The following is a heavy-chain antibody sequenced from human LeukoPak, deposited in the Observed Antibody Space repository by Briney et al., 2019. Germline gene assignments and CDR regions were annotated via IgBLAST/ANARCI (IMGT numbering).Heavy chain of an antibody. CDR2: VYYSGTI. CDR3: ARQDLAVSGIDS. Sequence: SETLSLTCTVSGGSISSGSHYWGWIRQPPGNGLEWIGSVYYSGTIYYSPSVKSRVTVSLHKSKDQFSLKLNFVTAAETAVYFCARQDLAVSGIDSWGQGTLVTVSS. D-gene: IGHD6-19*01. V-gene: IGHV4-39*01. CDR1: GGSISSGSHY. J-gene: IGHJ4*02.